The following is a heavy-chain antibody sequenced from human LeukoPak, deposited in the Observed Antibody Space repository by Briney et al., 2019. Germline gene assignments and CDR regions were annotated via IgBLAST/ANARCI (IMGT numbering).Heavy chain of an antibody. CDR3: ARQYSSPRFYS. Sequence: KPSETLSLTCTVSGGSISSSSYYWGWIRQPPGKGLEWIGSIYYSGSTYYNPYLKSRVTISIDTSKTQSYLKLSSVTAEDTAVYYCARQYSSPRFYSWGQGTLVTVSS. D-gene: IGHD6-13*01. CDR1: GGSISSSSYY. V-gene: IGHV4-39*01. CDR2: IYYSGST. J-gene: IGHJ5*01.